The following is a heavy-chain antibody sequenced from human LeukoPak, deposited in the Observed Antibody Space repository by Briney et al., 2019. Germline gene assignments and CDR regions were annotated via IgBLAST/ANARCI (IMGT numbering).Heavy chain of an antibody. J-gene: IGHJ4*02. CDR2: VRYDGSNK. V-gene: IGHV3-30*02. CDR3: ARASDFWSGPLYPDY. Sequence: PGGPLRLSVGASGFTLRGSGRHWGREEAGKGWGWAIFVRYDGSNKYYADSVKGRFTISRDNSKNTLYLQMNSLRAEDTAVYYCARASDFWSGPLYPDYWGQGTLVTVSS. CDR1: GFTLRGSG. D-gene: IGHD3-3*01.